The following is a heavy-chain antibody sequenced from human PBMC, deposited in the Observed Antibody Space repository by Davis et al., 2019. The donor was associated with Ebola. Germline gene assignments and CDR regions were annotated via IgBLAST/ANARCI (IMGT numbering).Heavy chain of an antibody. D-gene: IGHD6-19*01. CDR2: IYHSRRT. J-gene: IGHJ6*02. V-gene: IGHV4-4*02. CDR3: ARLGIAVAGTGDYYGMDV. CDR1: GGSISSSNW. Sequence: MPSETLSLTCAVSGGSISSSNWWSWVRQPRGKGLEWIGEIYHSRRTNYNPSLKSRVTISVDTSNNQFSLKLSTVTASDTAVYYCARLGIAVAGTGDYYGMDVWGQGTTVTVSS.